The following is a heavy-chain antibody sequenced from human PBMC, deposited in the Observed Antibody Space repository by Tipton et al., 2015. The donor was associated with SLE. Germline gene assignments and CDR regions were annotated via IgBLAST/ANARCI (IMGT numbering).Heavy chain of an antibody. CDR2: IHYEGST. J-gene: IGHJ4*02. CDR1: GSSVSSYH. D-gene: IGHD6-6*01. CDR3: ALYGSSSGGFDY. Sequence: TLSLTCTVSGSSVSSYHWSWIRQPPGKGLEWIGYIHYEGSTNDNSILQSRLTMSVDRPKNQFSLKLTSVTAAEPAVYYCALYGSSSGGFDYWGQGTLVTVSS. V-gene: IGHV4-59*08.